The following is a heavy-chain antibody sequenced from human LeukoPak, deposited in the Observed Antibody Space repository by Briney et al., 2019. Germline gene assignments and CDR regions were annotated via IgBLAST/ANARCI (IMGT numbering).Heavy chain of an antibody. J-gene: IGHJ4*02. V-gene: IGHV3-7*01. CDR3: ARDGDMVRGVITPPGY. D-gene: IGHD3-10*01. CDR1: GFTFSSYW. CDR2: IKQDGSEK. Sequence: QAGGSLRLSCAASGFTFSSYWMSWVRQAPGKGLEWVANIKQDGSEKYYVDSVKGRFTISRDNAKNSLYLQMNSLRAEDTAVYYCARDGDMVRGVITPPGYWGQGTLVTVSS.